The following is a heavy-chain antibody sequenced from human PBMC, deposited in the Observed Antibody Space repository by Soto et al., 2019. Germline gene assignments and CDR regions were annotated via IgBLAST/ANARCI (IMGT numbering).Heavy chain of an antibody. V-gene: IGHV3-21*01. CDR1: GFTFSSYS. D-gene: IGHD3-9*01. Sequence: GGSLRLSCAASGFTFSSYSMNWVRQAPGKGLEWVSSISSSSSYIYYADSVKGRFTISRDNAKNSLYLQMNSLRAEDTAVYYCARDVPGRYYDILTGYPDYWGQGTLVTVSS. J-gene: IGHJ4*02. CDR3: ARDVPGRYYDILTGYPDY. CDR2: ISSSSSYI.